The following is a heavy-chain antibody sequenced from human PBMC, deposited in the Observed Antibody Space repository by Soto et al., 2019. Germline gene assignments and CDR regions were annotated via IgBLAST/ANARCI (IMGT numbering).Heavy chain of an antibody. J-gene: IGHJ4*02. CDR2: ISWDGGST. V-gene: IGHV3-43*01. CDR3: AKGGGFGEWTHPCDY. CDR1: GFTFDDYT. D-gene: IGHD3-3*01. Sequence: DVQLVESGGVVVQPGGSLRLSCAASGFTFDDYTMHWVRQAPGKGLEWVSLISWDGGSTYYADSVKGRITISRDNSKNSLYLQMNSLRTEDTALYYCAKGGGFGEWTHPCDYWGQGTLVTVST.